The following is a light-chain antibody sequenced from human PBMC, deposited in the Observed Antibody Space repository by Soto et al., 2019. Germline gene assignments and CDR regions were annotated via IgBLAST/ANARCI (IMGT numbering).Light chain of an antibody. CDR2: KDS. J-gene: IGLJ3*02. Sequence: SYELTQPSSVSVSPGQTARITCSGDLLAKKYVRWFQQKPGQAPVLLIYKDSERPSGIPERFSGSSSGTTVTLTISGAQVEDEADYYCYSAADNNVVFGGGTKLTVL. CDR1: LLAKKY. V-gene: IGLV3-27*01. CDR3: YSAADNNVV.